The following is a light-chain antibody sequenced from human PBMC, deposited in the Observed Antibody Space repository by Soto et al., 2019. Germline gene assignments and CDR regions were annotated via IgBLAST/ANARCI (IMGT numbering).Light chain of an antibody. CDR3: QQYDNWPWT. CDR2: RAS. CDR1: QSVTSSY. J-gene: IGKJ1*01. V-gene: IGKV3-20*01. Sequence: EIVLTQSPGTLSLYPGESATLSCRASQSVTSSYIAWYQQKPGQAPRLLIYRASTRATGIPDRFSGSGSGTDFTLTISSLEPEDFAVYYCQQYDNWPWTFGQGTKVVIK.